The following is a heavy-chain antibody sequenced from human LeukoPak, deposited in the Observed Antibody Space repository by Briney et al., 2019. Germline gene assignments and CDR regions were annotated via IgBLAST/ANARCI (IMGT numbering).Heavy chain of an antibody. Sequence: KPSETLSLTCTVSGGSISSYYWSWIRQPPGKGLEWIACISYSGSTKYNPSLKSRVTISVDTSKNQFSLKLSSVTAADTAVYYCAREDSGYGPMTRRGAFDIWGQGTMVTVSS. CDR3: AREDSGYGPMTRRGAFDI. V-gene: IGHV4-59*01. J-gene: IGHJ3*02. D-gene: IGHD5-12*01. CDR1: GGSISSYY. CDR2: ISYSGST.